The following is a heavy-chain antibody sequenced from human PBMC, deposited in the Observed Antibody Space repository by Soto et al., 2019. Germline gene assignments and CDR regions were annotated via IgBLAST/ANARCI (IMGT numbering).Heavy chain of an antibody. Sequence: QMQLLESGPGLVKPSETLSLTCAVSSASIDNNWNWVRQPPGKGLEWIGEIHQSGISYKNPSLKSRVTMSVDKSKNRFSLNLSSVTAADTAVYFCARSFGWYAFDQWGQGTLVTVSS. CDR2: IHQSGIS. CDR1: SASIDNN. CDR3: ARSFGWYAFDQ. D-gene: IGHD6-19*01. J-gene: IGHJ4*02. V-gene: IGHV4-4*02.